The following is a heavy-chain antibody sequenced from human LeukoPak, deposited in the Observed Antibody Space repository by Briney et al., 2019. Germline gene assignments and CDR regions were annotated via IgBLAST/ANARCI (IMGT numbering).Heavy chain of an antibody. V-gene: IGHV5-51*01. CDR1: GYSFTSYW. Sequence: AGESLKISCKGSGYSFTSYWIGWVRQMPGKGLEWMGLIYPGDSDTRYSPSFQGQVTISADKSISTAYLQWSSLKASDTAMYHCARLAYYDYVWGSYRYPPGYFGYWGQGTLVTVSS. J-gene: IGHJ4*02. CDR2: IYPGDSDT. D-gene: IGHD3-16*02. CDR3: ARLAYYDYVWGSYRYPPGYFGY.